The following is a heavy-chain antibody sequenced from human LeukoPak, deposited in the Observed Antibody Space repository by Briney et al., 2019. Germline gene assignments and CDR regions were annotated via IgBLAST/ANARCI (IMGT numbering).Heavy chain of an antibody. D-gene: IGHD3-16*01. Sequence: GGSLRLSCAASGFTFDDYGMSWVRQAPGKGLEWVSGINWNGGSTGYADSVKGRFTISRDNSKNTLYLQMNSLRAEDTAAYYCAREIGDGDYYYYYMDVWGKGTTVTVSS. CDR2: INWNGGST. CDR3: AREIGDGDYYYYYMDV. CDR1: GFTFDDYG. J-gene: IGHJ6*03. V-gene: IGHV3-20*04.